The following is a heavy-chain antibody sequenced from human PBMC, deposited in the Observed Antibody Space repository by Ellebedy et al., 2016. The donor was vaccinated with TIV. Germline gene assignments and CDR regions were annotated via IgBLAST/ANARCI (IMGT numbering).Heavy chain of an antibody. Sequence: PGGSLRLSCAASGFTFSGYWMSWVRQAPGKGLEWVANIHPDGSEKYYVDSVKGRFTISRDNAKNSLYLQMNSLRAEDTAVYYCARDWWAAEYWGQGTLVTVSS. CDR1: GFTFSGYW. V-gene: IGHV3-7*01. J-gene: IGHJ4*02. D-gene: IGHD2-15*01. CDR2: IHPDGSEK. CDR3: ARDWWAAEY.